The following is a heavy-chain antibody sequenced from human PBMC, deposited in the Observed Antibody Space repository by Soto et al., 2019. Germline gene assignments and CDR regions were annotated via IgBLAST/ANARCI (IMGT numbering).Heavy chain of an antibody. D-gene: IGHD3-3*01. V-gene: IGHV1-69*01. Sequence: QVQLVQSGAEVKKPGSSVKVSCKASGGTFSSYAISWVRQAPGQGLEWMGGIIPIFGTANYAQKFQGRVTITADESTSTAYMELSSLRSEDTAVDYGARDGRYDFWSGYPSYGREVWGQGTTVTVSS. CDR1: GGTFSSYA. J-gene: IGHJ6*02. CDR3: ARDGRYDFWSGYPSYGREV. CDR2: IIPIFGTA.